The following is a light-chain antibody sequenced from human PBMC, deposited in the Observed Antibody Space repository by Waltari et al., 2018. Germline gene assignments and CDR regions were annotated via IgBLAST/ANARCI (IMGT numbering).Light chain of an antibody. J-gene: IGKJ4*01. Sequence: DIQMTQSPSSLSASVGDRVTITCRASQNISTALSWYQQKPGKAPKLLIYAASLLQDGVPSRFRGSGSGTDFTLTISNLQPEDFATYFCHQSYKAPQTFGGGTRLEIK. CDR2: AAS. CDR1: QNISTA. CDR3: HQSYKAPQT. V-gene: IGKV1-39*01.